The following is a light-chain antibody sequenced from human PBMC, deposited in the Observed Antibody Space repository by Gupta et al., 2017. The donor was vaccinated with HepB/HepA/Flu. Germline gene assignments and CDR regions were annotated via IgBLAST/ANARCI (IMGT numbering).Light chain of an antibody. J-gene: IGLJ1*01. CDR3: QSADSSGTYSYV. V-gene: IGLV3-25*03. Sequence: SHELTQPPSLSGSPGQTARITCPGDALATQYAYWYQQKPGQAPVLVIYKDSERPSGIPERFSGSSSGTTVTLTISGVQAEDEADYYCQSADSSGTYSYVFGTGTKVTVL. CDR2: KDS. CDR1: ALATQY.